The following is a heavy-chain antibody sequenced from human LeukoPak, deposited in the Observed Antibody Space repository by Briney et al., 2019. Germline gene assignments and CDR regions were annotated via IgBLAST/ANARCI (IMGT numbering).Heavy chain of an antibody. CDR2: TYYRSKWYS. Sequence: PSQTLSLTCAISGDSVSSNSVTWNWIRQSPSRGLEWLGRTYYRSKWYSDYAVSVKSRITINPDTSKNQFSLQLNSVTPEDTAVYFCAREGLYNYGYVYGYWGQGTLVTVSS. CDR3: AREGLYNYGYVYGY. D-gene: IGHD5-18*01. CDR1: GDSVSSNSVT. V-gene: IGHV6-1*01. J-gene: IGHJ4*02.